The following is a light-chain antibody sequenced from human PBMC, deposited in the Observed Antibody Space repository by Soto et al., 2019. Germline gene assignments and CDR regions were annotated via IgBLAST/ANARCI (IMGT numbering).Light chain of an antibody. J-gene: IGKJ4*01. V-gene: IGKV4-1*01. CDR1: QSVLYSSNNKKY. Sequence: IVMTQSPDSLAVSLGERATINCKSSQSVLYSSNNKKYLAWYQQKPGQPPKLLIYWASTRESGVPDRFSGSGSGTDFTLTISSLQAEDVAVYYCQQYYGTPLTFGGGTTVEIK. CDR2: WAS. CDR3: QQYYGTPLT.